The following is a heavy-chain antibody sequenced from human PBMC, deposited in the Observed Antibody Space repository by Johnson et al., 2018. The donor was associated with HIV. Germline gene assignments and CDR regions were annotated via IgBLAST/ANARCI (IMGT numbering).Heavy chain of an antibody. V-gene: IGHV3-74*02. D-gene: IGHD3-22*01. CDR2: ISGDGSSS. Sequence: EQLVESGGGLVQPGGSLRLSCVTSGFSFDDYAMHWVRQVPGKGLMWVSRISGDGSSSSYADSVKGRFTISRENSKNTLNLQMNSLRADDTAVYYCAKREEGRISMILGAFDVWGQGTLVTVSS. CDR1: GFSFDDYA. CDR3: AKREEGRISMILGAFDV. J-gene: IGHJ3*01.